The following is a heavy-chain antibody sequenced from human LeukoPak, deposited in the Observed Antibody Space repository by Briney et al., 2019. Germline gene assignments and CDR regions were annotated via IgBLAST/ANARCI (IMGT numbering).Heavy chain of an antibody. CDR1: GFTFSSYE. CDR2: ISSSGSTI. CDR3: TKDVGLYGGANSYSYFFMDV. J-gene: IGHJ6*03. D-gene: IGHD1-26*01. V-gene: IGHV3-48*03. Sequence: PGGSLRLSCAASGFTFSSYEMNWVRQAPGKGLEWVSYISSSGSTIYYADSVKGRFTISRDNAKNSLYLQMNSLRAEDTAVYYCTKDVGLYGGANSYSYFFMDVWGKGTSVTISS.